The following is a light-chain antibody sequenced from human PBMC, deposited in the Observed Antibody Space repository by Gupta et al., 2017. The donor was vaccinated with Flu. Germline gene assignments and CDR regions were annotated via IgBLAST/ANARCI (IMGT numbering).Light chain of an antibody. CDR3: QQYVALPYT. J-gene: IGKJ2*01. V-gene: IGKV3-20*01. CDR2: AAY. CDR1: QSVASTK. Sequence: EIPLTQTPGTLSLSPGERATLSCRASQSVASTKLAWYQQKPGQAPRLLVYAAYTRATGIPDRCSGSGSGADFTLTISRLEPEDFAVYYCQQYVALPYTFGQGTKLEI.